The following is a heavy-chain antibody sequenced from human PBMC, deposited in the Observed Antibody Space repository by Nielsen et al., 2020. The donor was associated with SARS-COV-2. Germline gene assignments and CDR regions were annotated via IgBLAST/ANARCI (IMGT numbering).Heavy chain of an antibody. CDR3: ARGMDVLEWYSYGMDV. J-gene: IGHJ6*02. CDR1: GGTFSSYA. V-gene: IGHV1-69*13. CDR2: IIPIFGTA. D-gene: IGHD3-3*01. Sequence: SVKVSCKASGGTFSSYAISWVRQAPGQGLEWMGGIIPIFGTANYAQKFQGRVTITADESTGTAYMELSSLRSEDTAVYYCARGMDVLEWYSYGMDVWGQGTTVTVSS.